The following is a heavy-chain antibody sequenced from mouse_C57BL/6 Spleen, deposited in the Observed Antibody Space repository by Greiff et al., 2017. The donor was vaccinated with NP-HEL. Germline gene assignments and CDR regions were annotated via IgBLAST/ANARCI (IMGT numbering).Heavy chain of an antibody. J-gene: IGHJ4*01. V-gene: IGHV5-15*01. D-gene: IGHD3-1*01. CDR1: GFTFSDYG. CDR3: ARRGLSAPMDY. CDR2: YSI. Sequence: EVMLVESGGGLVQPGGSLKLSCAASGFTFSDYGMAYSIYYADTVTGRFTISRENAKNTLYLEMSSLRSEDTAMYYCARRGLSAPMDYWGQGTSVTVSS.